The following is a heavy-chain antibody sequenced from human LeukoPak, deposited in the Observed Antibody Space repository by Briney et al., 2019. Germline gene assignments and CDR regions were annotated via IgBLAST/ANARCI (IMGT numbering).Heavy chain of an antibody. CDR3: AKPGMAFAFDI. J-gene: IGHJ3*02. Sequence: GGSLRLSCAASGFTFSSYAMHWVRQAPGKGLEWVTFIRYDGSNEYYADSVKGRFTVSRDNSKNTLYLQMNSLQPEDTAVYYCAKPGMAFAFDIWGQGTMVTVPS. CDR2: IRYDGSNE. D-gene: IGHD5-24*01. V-gene: IGHV3-30*04. CDR1: GFTFSSYA.